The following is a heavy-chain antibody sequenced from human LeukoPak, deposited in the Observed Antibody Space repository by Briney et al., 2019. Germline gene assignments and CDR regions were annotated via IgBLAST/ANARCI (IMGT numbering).Heavy chain of an antibody. J-gene: IGHJ4*02. CDR1: GFTFSSYG. Sequence: PGRSLRLSCAASGFTFSSYGMHWVRQAPGKGLEWVAVISYDGSKKYYGDSVKGRFTMSRDNFKNTLYLQMNSLRAEDTAVYYCAKEKYRGYSYGSGDYWGQGTLVTVSS. V-gene: IGHV3-30*18. D-gene: IGHD5-18*01. CDR2: ISYDGSKK. CDR3: AKEKYRGYSYGSGDY.